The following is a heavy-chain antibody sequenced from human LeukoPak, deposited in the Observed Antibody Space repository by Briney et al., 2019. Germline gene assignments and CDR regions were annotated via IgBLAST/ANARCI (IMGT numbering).Heavy chain of an antibody. J-gene: IGHJ4*02. CDR1: GFTFSSYA. Sequence: GGSLRLSCAASGFTFSSYAMSWVRQAPGKGLEWVSAISGSGGSTYYADFVKGRFTISRDNSKNTLYLQINSLRAEDTAVYYCAKSLTYYYDSNGYWFDYWGQGTLVTVSS. V-gene: IGHV3-23*01. D-gene: IGHD3-22*01. CDR2: ISGSGGST. CDR3: AKSLTYYYDSNGYWFDY.